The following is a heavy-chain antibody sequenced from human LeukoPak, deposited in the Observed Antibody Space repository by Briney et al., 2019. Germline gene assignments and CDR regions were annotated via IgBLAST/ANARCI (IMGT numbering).Heavy chain of an antibody. CDR2: IYYSGRT. V-gene: IGHV4-30-4*01. CDR1: GGSISSGAYY. J-gene: IGHJ3*02. D-gene: IGHD1-26*01. Sequence: SQTLSLTCTVSGGSISSGAYYWSWIRQPPGKGLEWIGYIYYSGRTYYKPSLRSRVTISVDRSRNQFSLKLTSVTAADTAGYYCARHAEESFDAFDIWGQGTMATVSS. CDR3: ARHAEESFDAFDI.